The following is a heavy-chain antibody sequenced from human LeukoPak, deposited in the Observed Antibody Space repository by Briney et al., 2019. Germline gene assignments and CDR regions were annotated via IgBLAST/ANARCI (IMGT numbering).Heavy chain of an antibody. J-gene: IGHJ6*03. CDR3: ARDRFDWFKDGHYMDV. V-gene: IGHV3-48*01. D-gene: IGHD3-9*01. CDR2: IRSSSSTI. CDR1: GFTFSSYS. Sequence: GGSLRLSCAASGFTFSSYSMNWVRQAPGEGLEWVSYIRSSSSTIYYADSVKGRFTISRDNAKNSLYLQMNSLRAEDTAVYYCARDRFDWFKDGHYMDVWGKGTTVTVSS.